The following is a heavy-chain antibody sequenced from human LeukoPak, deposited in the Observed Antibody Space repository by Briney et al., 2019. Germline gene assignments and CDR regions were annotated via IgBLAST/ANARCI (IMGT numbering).Heavy chain of an antibody. CDR3: VRETYSGNQRGFDY. Sequence: PSETLSLTCTVSGGSFNNGDYYWSWIRQPPGTDLEWIGYIYYSGSTLYNPSLRSRVTMSIAMSKNQFSLKLNSVTAADTAVYYCVRETYSGNQRGFDYWGQGTLVTVSS. V-gene: IGHV4-30-4*01. J-gene: IGHJ4*02. D-gene: IGHD1-26*01. CDR2: IYYSGST. CDR1: GGSFNNGDYY.